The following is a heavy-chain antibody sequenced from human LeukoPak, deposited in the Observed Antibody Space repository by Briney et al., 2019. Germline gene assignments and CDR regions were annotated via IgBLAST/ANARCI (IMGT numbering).Heavy chain of an antibody. CDR2: IYSGGNT. J-gene: IGHJ5*02. CDR1: GFTVSSKF. D-gene: IGHD3-22*01. V-gene: IGHV3-53*01. Sequence: GGSLRLSCVASGFTVSSKFMSWVRQAPGKGLEWVSVIYSGGNTYYADSVKGRFTISRDNSKNTLYLQMNSLRAEDTAVYYCATWGYSWGQGTLVTVSS. CDR3: ATWGYS.